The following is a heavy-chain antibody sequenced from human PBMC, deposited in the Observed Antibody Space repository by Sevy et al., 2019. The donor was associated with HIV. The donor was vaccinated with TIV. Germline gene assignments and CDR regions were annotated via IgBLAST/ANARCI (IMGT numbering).Heavy chain of an antibody. CDR3: AGGRKDSGYDYSVDY. J-gene: IGHJ4*02. D-gene: IGHD5-12*01. CDR2: ISSSSSTI. V-gene: IGHV3-48*02. Sequence: GGSLRLSCAASGFTFSSYSMNWVRQAPGKGLEWVSYISSSSSTIYYADSVKGRFTISRDNAKNSLYLQMNSLRDEDTAVYYCAGGRKDSGYDYSVDYWGQGTLVTVSS. CDR1: GFTFSSYS.